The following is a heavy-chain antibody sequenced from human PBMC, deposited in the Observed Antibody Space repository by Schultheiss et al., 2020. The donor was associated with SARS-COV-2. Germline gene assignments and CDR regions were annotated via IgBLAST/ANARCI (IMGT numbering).Heavy chain of an antibody. CDR3: ARARWLRCFDY. CDR1: GFTFSDYY. V-gene: IGHV3-11*06. D-gene: IGHD5-12*01. CDR2: ISSSSSYI. J-gene: IGHJ4*02. Sequence: GGSLRLSCVASGFTFSDYYMSWIRQAPGKGLEWVSYISSSSSYINYADSVKGRFTISRENAKNSLYLQMNSLRAEDTAVYYCARARWLRCFDYWGQGTLVTVSS.